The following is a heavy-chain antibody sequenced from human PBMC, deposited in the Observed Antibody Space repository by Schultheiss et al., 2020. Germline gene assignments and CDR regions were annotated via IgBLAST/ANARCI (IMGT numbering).Heavy chain of an antibody. CDR2: IYTSGST. CDR1: GGSISSGSYY. J-gene: IGHJ3*02. D-gene: IGHD3-10*01. CDR3: ASTAPGEDYAYDAFDI. Sequence: SETLSLTCSVSGGSISSGSYYWSWIRQPAGKGLEWIGRIYTSGSTNYNPSLKSRVTISVDTSKNQFSLKLSSVTAADTAVYYCASTAPGEDYAYDAFDIWGQGTMVTVSS. V-gene: IGHV4-61*02.